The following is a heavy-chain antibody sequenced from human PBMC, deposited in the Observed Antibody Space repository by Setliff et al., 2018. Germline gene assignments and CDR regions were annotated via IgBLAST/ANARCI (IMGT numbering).Heavy chain of an antibody. CDR3: ARDRGSGSYFLRYFDY. CDR1: GGSISSGGYY. V-gene: IGHV3-11*04. Sequence: LSLTCTVSGGSISSGGYYWSWIRQHPGKGLEWVSYISSSSSTIYYADSVKGRFTISRDNAKNSLYLQMNSLRAEDTAVYYCARDRGSGSYFLRYFDYWGQGTLVTVSS. CDR2: ISSSSSTI. J-gene: IGHJ4*02. D-gene: IGHD1-26*01.